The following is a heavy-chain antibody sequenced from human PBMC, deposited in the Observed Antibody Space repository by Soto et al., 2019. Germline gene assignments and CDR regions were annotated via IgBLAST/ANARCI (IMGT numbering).Heavy chain of an antibody. CDR2: ISSSSSTI. V-gene: IGHV3-48*02. CDR3: GGVVFLVWGVNPLDVIEV. D-gene: IGHD3-3*02. CDR1: GFTFSSYS. J-gene: IGHJ6*02. Sequence: PGGSLRLSCAASGFTFSSYSMNWVRQAPGKGLEWVSYISSSSSTIYYADSVKGRFTISRDNAKNSLYLQMNSLRDEDTAVYYCGGVVFLVWGVNPLDVIEVRAQRTTVTGSS.